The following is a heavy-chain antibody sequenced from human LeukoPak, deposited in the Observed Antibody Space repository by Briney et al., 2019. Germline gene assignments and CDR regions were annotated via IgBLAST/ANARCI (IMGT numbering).Heavy chain of an antibody. V-gene: IGHV4-39*01. D-gene: IGHD6-6*01. Sequence: PSETLSLTCTVSGGSISSSTYFWGWIRQPPGKGLEWIGSIYYSGSTFYNPSLKSRVTISVYTSKNRFSLKLTSVTAADTAVYYCARQGGYIISSFDSWGQGTLVTVSS. CDR1: GGSISSSTYF. CDR2: IYYSGST. CDR3: ARQGGYIISSFDS. J-gene: IGHJ4*02.